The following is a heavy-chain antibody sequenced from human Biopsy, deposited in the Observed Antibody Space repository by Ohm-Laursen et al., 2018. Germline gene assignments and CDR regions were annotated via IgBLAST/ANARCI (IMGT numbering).Heavy chain of an antibody. D-gene: IGHD3-10*01. J-gene: IGHJ4*02. Sequence: SLRLSCSASGFTFSSYGIHWVRQAPGKGLEWVAVLWYDGSNKYSADSVKGRFSISRDNSKNTVYLQMNSLRAADTAVYYCARDGAGSYHDYWGQGTLVTVSS. CDR1: GFTFSSYG. CDR3: ARDGAGSYHDY. V-gene: IGHV3-33*01. CDR2: LWYDGSNK.